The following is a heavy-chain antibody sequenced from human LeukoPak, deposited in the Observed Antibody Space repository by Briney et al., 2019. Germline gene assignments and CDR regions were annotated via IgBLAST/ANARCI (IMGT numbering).Heavy chain of an antibody. CDR3: ARAHDRGYYYGFDY. Sequence: ETLSLTCTVSGGSISSYYWSWIRQPPGKGLEWVSVIYSAGNTYYADSVQGRFTMSRENPEDTLYLQMSSLRAEDTAVYYCARAHDRGYYYGFDYWGQGTLVTVSS. CDR2: IYSAGNT. V-gene: IGHV3-66*01. D-gene: IGHD3-22*01. J-gene: IGHJ4*02. CDR1: GGSISSYY.